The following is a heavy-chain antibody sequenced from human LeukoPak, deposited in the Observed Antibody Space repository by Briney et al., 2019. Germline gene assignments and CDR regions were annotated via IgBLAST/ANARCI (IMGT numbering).Heavy chain of an antibody. V-gene: IGHV1-18*01. J-gene: IGHJ4*02. CDR3: ARVGQYCSSISCFDY. D-gene: IGHD2-2*01. Sequence: ASVKVSCKASGYTFTSYGISWVRQAPGQGLEWMGWISAYNGNTDYAQKLQGRVTMTTDTSTNTAYMDLRSLSSDGTAVYYCARVGQYCSSISCFDYWGQGTLVTVSS. CDR1: GYTFTSYG. CDR2: ISAYNGNT.